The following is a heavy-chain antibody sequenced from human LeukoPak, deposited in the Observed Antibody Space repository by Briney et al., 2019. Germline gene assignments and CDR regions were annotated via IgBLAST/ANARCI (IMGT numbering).Heavy chain of an antibody. Sequence: GESLKISCEGSGYSFSNYWIGWVRQMPGKGLEWMGIIYPGDSDTRYSPSFQGQVTISADKSISTAYLQWSSLKASDTAMYYCARGVVPAAAGWFDPWGQGTLVTVSS. CDR1: GYSFSNYW. D-gene: IGHD2-2*01. CDR2: IYPGDSDT. V-gene: IGHV5-51*01. CDR3: ARGVVPAAAGWFDP. J-gene: IGHJ5*02.